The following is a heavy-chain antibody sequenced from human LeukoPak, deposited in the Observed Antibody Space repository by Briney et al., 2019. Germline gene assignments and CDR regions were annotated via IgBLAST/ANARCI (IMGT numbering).Heavy chain of an antibody. CDR2: IRSKAYGGTT. Sequence: GGSLRLSCTASGFTFGDYAMSWVRQAPGKGLEWVGFIRSKAYGGTTEYAASVKGRFTISRDDSKSIAYLQMNSLKTEDTAVYYCTAEIAARSSLDYWGQGTLVTVSS. CDR3: TAEIAARSSLDY. CDR1: GFTFGDYA. V-gene: IGHV3-49*04. J-gene: IGHJ4*02. D-gene: IGHD6-6*01.